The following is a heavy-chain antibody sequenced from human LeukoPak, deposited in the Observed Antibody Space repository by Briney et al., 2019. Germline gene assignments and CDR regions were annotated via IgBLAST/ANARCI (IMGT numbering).Heavy chain of an antibody. CDR3: ARDFTTYYDFWSGYSGHNWFDP. J-gene: IGHJ5*02. CDR1: GYTFTSYY. CDR2: INPSGGST. D-gene: IGHD3-3*01. Sequence: ASVKVSCKASGYTFTSYYMHWVRPAPGQGLEWMGIINPSGGSTSYAQKFQGRVTMTRDTSTSTVYMELSSLRSEDTAVYYCARDFTTYYDFWSGYSGHNWFDPWGQGTLVTVSS. V-gene: IGHV1-46*01.